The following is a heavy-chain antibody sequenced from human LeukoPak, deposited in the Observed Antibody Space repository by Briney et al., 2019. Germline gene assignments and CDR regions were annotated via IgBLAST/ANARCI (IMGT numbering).Heavy chain of an antibody. CDR2: IIPIFGTA. J-gene: IGHJ4*02. CDR3: ARGSTIAAARYFDY. D-gene: IGHD6-13*01. CDR1: GGTFSSYA. Sequence: GASVKVSCKASGGTFSSYAISWVRQAPGQGLEWMGGIIPIFGTANYAQKFQGRVTITADESTSTAYMELSSLRSEDTAVYYCARGSTIAAARYFDYWGQGTLVTVSS. V-gene: IGHV1-69*13.